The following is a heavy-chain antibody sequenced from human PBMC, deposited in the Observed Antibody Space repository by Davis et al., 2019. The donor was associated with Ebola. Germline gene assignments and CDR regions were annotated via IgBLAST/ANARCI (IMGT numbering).Heavy chain of an antibody. Sequence: GESLKISCAASGFTFSSHWMHWVRQAPGKGLLWVSRINNDGSRTTYADSVKGRFTISRDNAKNSLYLQMNSLRAEDTALYYCAKDAITFGGVIGFLDYWGQGTLVTVSS. V-gene: IGHV3-74*03. CDR1: GFTFSSHW. CDR2: INNDGSRT. CDR3: AKDAITFGGVIGFLDY. J-gene: IGHJ4*01. D-gene: IGHD3-16*02.